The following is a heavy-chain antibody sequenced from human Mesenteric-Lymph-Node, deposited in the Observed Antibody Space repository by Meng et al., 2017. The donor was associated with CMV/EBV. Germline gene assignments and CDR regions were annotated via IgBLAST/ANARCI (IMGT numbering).Heavy chain of an antibody. Sequence: ASVKVSCKASGYTFTSYYMHWVRQAPGQGLEWMGIINPSGGSTSYAQKFQGRVTMTRDTSTSTVYMELSSLRSEDTAVYYCARDGGALWFGELLPNWLDPWGQGTLVTVSS. D-gene: IGHD3-10*01. CDR3: ARDGGALWFGELLPNWLDP. J-gene: IGHJ5*02. CDR2: INPSGGST. CDR1: GYTFTSYY. V-gene: IGHV1-46*01.